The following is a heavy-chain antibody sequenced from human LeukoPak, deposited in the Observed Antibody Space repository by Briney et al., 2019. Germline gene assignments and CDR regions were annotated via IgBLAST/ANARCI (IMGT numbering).Heavy chain of an antibody. J-gene: IGHJ4*02. CDR3: ARDAAVVGTHPPDY. CDR2: ISSSGTI. Sequence: GGSLRLSCAASGFTFSTFSMNWVRQAPGKGLEWISHISSSGTIYYADSVKGRFTISRDNAKNSLYLQLNNLRAEDTAVYYCARDAAVVGTHPPDYWGQGTLVTVSS. D-gene: IGHD1-26*01. V-gene: IGHV3-48*04. CDR1: GFTFSTFS.